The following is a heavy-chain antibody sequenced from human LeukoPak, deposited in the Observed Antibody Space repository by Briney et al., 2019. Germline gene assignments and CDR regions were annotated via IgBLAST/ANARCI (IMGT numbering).Heavy chain of an antibody. CDR2: IKHRGRS. V-gene: IGHV4-38-2*02. CDR3: ARVVGATSIDY. Sequence: KPSETLSLTCSVSGSSISSDYYWGWVRQPPGKGLEWIGSIKHRGRSYYNPSLKSRVTISVGTSKNQFSLQLSSVTAADTAVYYCARVVGATSIDYWGQGILVTVSS. D-gene: IGHD2-15*01. J-gene: IGHJ4*02. CDR1: GSSISSDYY.